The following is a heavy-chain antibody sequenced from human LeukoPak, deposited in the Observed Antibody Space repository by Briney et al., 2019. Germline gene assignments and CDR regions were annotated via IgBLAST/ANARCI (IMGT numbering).Heavy chain of an antibody. Sequence: SETLSLTCTVSGGSISGYYWSWIRQPAGKGLEWIGRFYTSGSTNYNPSLKSRVTMSLDTSKSHFSLKLSSVTAADTAVYYCARFSIYSGSSVHYLDYWAQGTLVSVSS. CDR2: FYTSGST. D-gene: IGHD3-22*01. CDR1: GGSISGYY. V-gene: IGHV4-4*07. J-gene: IGHJ4*02. CDR3: ARFSIYSGSSVHYLDY.